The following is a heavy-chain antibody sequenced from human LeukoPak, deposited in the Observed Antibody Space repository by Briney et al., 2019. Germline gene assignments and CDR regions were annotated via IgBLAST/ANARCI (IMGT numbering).Heavy chain of an antibody. D-gene: IGHD6-19*01. CDR1: GYTFTNYY. J-gene: IGHJ6*04. CDR3: ARDLPVYSSGRLHYYYGMDV. CDR2: INPSVGST. V-gene: IGHV1-46*01. Sequence: ASVKVSCKASGYTFTNYYVHWVRHSPGQRPEWIRIINPSVGSTSYADKFQCRITMTRDTSTSTDYMELSSLRSEDTAVYYCARDLPVYSSGRLHYYYGMDVWGKGTTVTVSS.